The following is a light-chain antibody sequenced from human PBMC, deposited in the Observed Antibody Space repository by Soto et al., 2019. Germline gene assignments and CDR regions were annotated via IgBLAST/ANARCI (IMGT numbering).Light chain of an antibody. V-gene: IGKV1-8*01. CDR2: AAS. CDR3: LQYLTYPWT. J-gene: IGKJ1*01. Sequence: AIRMTQSPSSFSASTGDRVTITCRASQGISSYLAWYQQKPGKAPKLLIYAASTLQSGVPSRFNGNGSGTEFALTVSSLHPDDFATYYCLQYLTYPWTFGQGTKVDIK. CDR1: QGISSY.